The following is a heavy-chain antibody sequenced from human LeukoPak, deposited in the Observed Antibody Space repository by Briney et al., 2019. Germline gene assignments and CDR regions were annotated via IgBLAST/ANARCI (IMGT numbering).Heavy chain of an antibody. CDR3: ARNTGTTFDY. Sequence: GGSLRLSCVGSGFTSIAYALTWARQAPGKGLEWVSGISGGGVTTYYADSVKGRFTISRDNSKNTLYLQMNSLGAEDTAVYFCARNTGTTFDYWGQGTLVTVSS. J-gene: IGHJ4*02. D-gene: IGHD1-1*01. V-gene: IGHV3-23*01. CDR2: ISGGGVTT. CDR1: GFTSIAYA.